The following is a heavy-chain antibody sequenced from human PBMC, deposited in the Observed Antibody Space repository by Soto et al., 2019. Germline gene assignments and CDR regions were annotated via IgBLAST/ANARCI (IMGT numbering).Heavy chain of an antibody. Sequence: QVQLVESGGGVVQPGRSLRLSCAASGFTFSSYGMHWVRQAPGKGLEWVAVIWYDGSNKYYADSVKGRFTISRDNSKNTLYLQINSLRAEDTAVYYCARDGPFRYFDWSFDYWGQGTLVTVSS. CDR1: GFTFSSYG. V-gene: IGHV3-33*01. J-gene: IGHJ4*02. CDR2: IWYDGSNK. CDR3: ARDGPFRYFDWSFDY. D-gene: IGHD3-9*01.